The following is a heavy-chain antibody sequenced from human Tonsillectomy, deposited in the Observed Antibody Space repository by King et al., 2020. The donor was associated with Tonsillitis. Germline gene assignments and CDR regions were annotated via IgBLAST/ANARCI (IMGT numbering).Heavy chain of an antibody. D-gene: IGHD3-3*01. CDR2: IRQDGSES. V-gene: IGHV3-7*01. CDR3: TSFRSGYFDY. Sequence: VQLVESGGGLVQPGGSLRLSCAASGFTFSNYWMSWVRQAPGKGLEWVANIRQDGSESFYVDSVKGRFTMSRDNAKNSLYLQVNSLRAEDTAVYYCTSFRSGYFDYWGQGTLVIVSS. J-gene: IGHJ4*02. CDR1: GFTFSNYW.